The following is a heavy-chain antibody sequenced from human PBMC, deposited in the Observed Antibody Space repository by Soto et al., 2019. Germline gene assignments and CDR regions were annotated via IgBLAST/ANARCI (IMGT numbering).Heavy chain of an antibody. V-gene: IGHV1-69*04. CDR2: IIPILGIA. J-gene: IGHJ4*02. CDR1: GGTFSSYT. Sequence: VASVKVSCKASGGTFSSYTISCVRQAPGQGLEWMGRIIPILGIANYAQKFQGRVTITADKSTSTAYMELSSLRSEDTAVYYCAREEGVVAAATLDYWGQGTLVTVSS. CDR3: AREEGVVAAATLDY. D-gene: IGHD6-13*01.